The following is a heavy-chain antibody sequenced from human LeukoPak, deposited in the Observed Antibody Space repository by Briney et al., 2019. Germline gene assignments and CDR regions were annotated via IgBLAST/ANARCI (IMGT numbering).Heavy chain of an antibody. CDR3: SRTAGTTVVGY. J-gene: IGHJ4*02. V-gene: IGHV3-74*01. D-gene: IGHD4-23*01. CDR2: INSDGSST. Sequence: GGSLRLSCAASGFTFSNSFMHWVRQAPGKGLVWVSRINSDGSSTNYADSVKGRFTISRDNAKNTLFLQMYSLRAEDSAVYYCSRTAGTTVVGYWGQGSLVTVSS. CDR1: GFTFSNSF.